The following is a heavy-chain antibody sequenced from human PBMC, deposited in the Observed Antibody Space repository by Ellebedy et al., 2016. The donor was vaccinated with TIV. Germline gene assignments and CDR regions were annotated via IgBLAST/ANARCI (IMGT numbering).Heavy chain of an antibody. CDR3: VRDLTNYGSSSY. J-gene: IGHJ4*02. CDR1: EYTFTGYY. Sequence: AASVKVSCKASEYTFTGYYIHWVRQAPGQGLEWVGWINPNSGDTNYAQKLQGRVTVTGDTSISTAYMELSRLVSDDTAVYYCVRDLTNYGSSSYWGQGTPVTVSS. D-gene: IGHD3-22*01. CDR2: INPNSGDT. V-gene: IGHV1-2*02.